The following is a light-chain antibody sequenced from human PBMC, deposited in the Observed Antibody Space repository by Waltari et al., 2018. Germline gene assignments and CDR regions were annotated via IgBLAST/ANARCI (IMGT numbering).Light chain of an antibody. CDR2: VNSDGSH. J-gene: IGLJ2*01. CDR1: SGHSPYA. Sequence: QPVLTQSPSASASLGASGKLTCSRSSGHSPYAIGWHQQQSEKGPRFLMGVNSDGSHTKGDGIPDRFSGSSSGAERYLSISSLQSEDEADYYCQTWGVFGGGTKLTVL. V-gene: IGLV4-69*01. CDR3: QTWGV.